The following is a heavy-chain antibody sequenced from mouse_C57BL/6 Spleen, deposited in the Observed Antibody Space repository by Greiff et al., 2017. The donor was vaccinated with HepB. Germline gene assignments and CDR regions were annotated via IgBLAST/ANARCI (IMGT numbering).Heavy chain of an antibody. CDR1: GYSFTDYN. CDR3: AREDYGSSYEFAY. CDR2: INPNYGTT. J-gene: IGHJ3*01. Sequence: VQLKESGPELVKPGASVKISCKASGYSFTDYNMNWVKQSNGKSLEWIGVINPNYGTTSYNQKFKGKATLTVDQSSSTAYMQLNSLTSEDSAVYYCAREDYGSSYEFAYWGQGTLVTVSA. V-gene: IGHV1-39*01. D-gene: IGHD1-1*01.